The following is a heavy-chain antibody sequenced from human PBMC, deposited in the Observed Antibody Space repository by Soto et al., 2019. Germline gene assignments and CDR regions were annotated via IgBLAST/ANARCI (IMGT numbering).Heavy chain of an antibody. Sequence: QVQLVESGGGVVQPGRSLRLSCAASGFTFSSYGMHWVRQAPVKGLEWVAVISYDGSNKYYADSVKGRFTISRDNSKNTLYRKMNSLRAEDTAVYYCAKDRSPSRSIYYFYYWGQVTLVTVSS. J-gene: IGHJ4*02. V-gene: IGHV3-30*18. CDR1: GFTFSSYG. CDR2: ISYDGSNK. CDR3: AKDRSPSRSIYYFYY. D-gene: IGHD2-2*01.